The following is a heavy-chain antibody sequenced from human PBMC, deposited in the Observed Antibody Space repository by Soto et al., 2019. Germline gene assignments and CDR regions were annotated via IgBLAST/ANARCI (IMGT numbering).Heavy chain of an antibody. CDR1: GGTFSSYA. CDR2: IIPIFGTA. D-gene: IGHD2-21*02. V-gene: IGHV1-69*01. Sequence: QVQLVQSGAEVKKPGSSVKVSCKASGGTFSSYAISWVRQAPGQGIEWMGGIIPIFGTANYAQKFQGRVTITADESTSTAYMELSSLRSEDTAVYYCARDVSHIVLVTAPPVNWFDPWGQGTLVTVSS. CDR3: ARDVSHIVLVTAPPVNWFDP. J-gene: IGHJ5*02.